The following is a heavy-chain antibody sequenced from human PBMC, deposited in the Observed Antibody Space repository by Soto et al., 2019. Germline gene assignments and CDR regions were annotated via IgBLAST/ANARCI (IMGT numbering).Heavy chain of an antibody. CDR3: ARVAYNGGWYAY. V-gene: IGHV1-2*02. Sequence: ASVKVSCKASGYSFTGYYMHWVRQAPGQGLEWMGWINPNSGDTKYAEKFQGRVTMTRDTSISTAYMELTRLRSDDTAVYYCARVAYNGGWYAYWGQGALVTVSS. D-gene: IGHD6-19*01. J-gene: IGHJ4*02. CDR1: GYSFTGYY. CDR2: INPNSGDT.